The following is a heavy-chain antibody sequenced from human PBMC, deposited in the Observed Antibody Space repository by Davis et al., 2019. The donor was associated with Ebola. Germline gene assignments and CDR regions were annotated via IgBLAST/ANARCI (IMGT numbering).Heavy chain of an antibody. V-gene: IGHV3-21*01. CDR2: ISGISFYI. J-gene: IGHJ3*01. CDR1: TFTFSTYS. Sequence: GGSLRLSCAVSTFTFSTYSMNCVRQVPGKGLEWVSSISGISFYIYYADSVKGRFTISRDNAKNSLYLQMNSLRAEDTAVYYCAGGKDSSGWYGDDAFDFWGQGTMVTVSS. CDR3: AGGKDSSGWYGDDAFDF. D-gene: IGHD6-19*01.